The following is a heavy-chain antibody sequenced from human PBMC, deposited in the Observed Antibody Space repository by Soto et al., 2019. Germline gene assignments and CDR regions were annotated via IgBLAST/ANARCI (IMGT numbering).Heavy chain of an antibody. CDR3: ATRVPDYYDSSGYFPTYFDY. D-gene: IGHD3-22*01. Sequence: PGGSLRLSCAASGFTFSSYAMSWVRQAPGKGLEWVSAISGSGGSTYYADSVKGRFTISRDKSKNTLYLQMNSPRAEDTAVYYCATRVPDYYDSSGYFPTYFDYWGQGTLVTVSS. CDR1: GFTFSSYA. J-gene: IGHJ4*02. V-gene: IGHV3-23*01. CDR2: ISGSGGST.